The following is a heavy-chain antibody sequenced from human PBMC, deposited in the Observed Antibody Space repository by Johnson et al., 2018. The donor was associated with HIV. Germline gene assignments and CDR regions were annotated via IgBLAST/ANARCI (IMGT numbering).Heavy chain of an antibody. CDR2: ISWHSGGV. CDR3: ATLPVSGGYSRADAFDI. V-gene: IGHV3-48*04. J-gene: IGHJ3*02. D-gene: IGHD3-22*01. CDR1: GFTVSCNY. Sequence: VQLVESGGGLVQPGGSLRLSCAASGFTVSCNYMTWVRQAPWKGLEWVSDISWHSGGVAYTDSVNGQFTISRENAKNSLYLQMNSLRAEDTAVYYCATLPVSGGYSRADAFDIWGQGTMVTVSS.